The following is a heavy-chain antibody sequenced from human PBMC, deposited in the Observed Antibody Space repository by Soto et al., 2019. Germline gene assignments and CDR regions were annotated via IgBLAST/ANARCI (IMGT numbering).Heavy chain of an antibody. D-gene: IGHD3-16*02. J-gene: IGHJ4*02. CDR2: MNPNSGNT. V-gene: IGHV1-8*01. CDR1: GYTFTSYD. Sequence: GASVKVSCKASGYTFTSYDINWVRQATGQGLEWMGWMNPNSGNTGYAQKFQGRVTMTRNTSISTAYMELSSLRSEDTAVYYGARVLDDDYVWGSYRYFDYWGQGTLVTVSS. CDR3: ARVLDDDYVWGSYRYFDY.